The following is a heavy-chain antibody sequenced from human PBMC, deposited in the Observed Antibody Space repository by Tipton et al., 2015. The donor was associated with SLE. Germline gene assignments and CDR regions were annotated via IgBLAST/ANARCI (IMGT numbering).Heavy chain of an antibody. CDR2: TYYSGSP. CDR1: GGSISSGGYY. D-gene: IGHD3-22*01. V-gene: IGHV4-31*03. CDR3: PIYYHDSTGLHWFDP. Sequence: TLSLTCNVSGGSISSGGYYWSWIRQHPGKGLEWIGYTYYSGSPYYNPSLKSRVTISLDMSKYQFSLRLSSVTAADTAVYYCPIYYHDSTGLHWFDPWGQGTLVTVSS. J-gene: IGHJ5*02.